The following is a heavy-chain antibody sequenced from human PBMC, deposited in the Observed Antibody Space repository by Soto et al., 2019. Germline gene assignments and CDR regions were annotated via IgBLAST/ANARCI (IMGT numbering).Heavy chain of an antibody. Sequence: SGPTLVNPAQTLTLTCTFSGFSLSTSGVGVDWIRQPPGKALEWLAFIFGDDDKRYSPSLKSRLTITKDTSKNQVVLTMTNIDPVDTATYYCAHRRAISTSRGWFDTWGQGTLVTVSS. CDR3: AHRRAISTSRGWFDT. CDR1: GFSLSTSGVG. D-gene: IGHD2-2*01. CDR2: IFGDDDK. V-gene: IGHV2-5*02. J-gene: IGHJ5*02.